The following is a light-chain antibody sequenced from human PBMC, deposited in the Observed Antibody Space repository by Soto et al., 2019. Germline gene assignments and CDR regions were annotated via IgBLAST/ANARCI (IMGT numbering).Light chain of an antibody. Sequence: DIQMTQSPSSLSASVGDRVTITCRASQSIRYYLNWYQQKPGKAPKLLIYAASSFQSGVPSRFSGSGSGTNFTLTISSLQPEDFATYYCQQSYSTPQNSFGQETKLEIK. V-gene: IGKV1-39*01. CDR2: AAS. CDR3: QQSYSTPQNS. J-gene: IGKJ2*01. CDR1: QSIRYY.